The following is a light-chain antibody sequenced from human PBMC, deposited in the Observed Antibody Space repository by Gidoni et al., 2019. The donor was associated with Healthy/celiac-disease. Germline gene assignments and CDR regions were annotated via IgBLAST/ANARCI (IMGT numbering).Light chain of an antibody. Sequence: EIVITQSPATLSVSPAERATLSCRASQSVSSTLAWYQQTPGQAPRPLIYGASTRATGIPARLSGSGSGTEFTLTISSLLSQDFAVYYCQQYNNWPPYTFGQGTKLEIK. V-gene: IGKV3-15*01. CDR2: GAS. CDR3: QQYNNWPPYT. CDR1: QSVSST. J-gene: IGKJ2*01.